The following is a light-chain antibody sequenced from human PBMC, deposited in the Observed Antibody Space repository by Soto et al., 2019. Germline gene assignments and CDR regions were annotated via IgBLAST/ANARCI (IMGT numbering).Light chain of an antibody. CDR2: EVS. CDR3: SSYAGSNNPFV. Sequence: QSVLTLPPSASGSPGQSVTISCTGTSSDVGGYNYVSWYQHHPGKAPKLMIYEVSQRPSGVPDRFSGSKSGNTASLTVSGLQAEDEADYYCSSYAGSNNPFVFGTGTQLTVL. J-gene: IGLJ1*01. CDR1: SSDVGGYNY. V-gene: IGLV2-8*01.